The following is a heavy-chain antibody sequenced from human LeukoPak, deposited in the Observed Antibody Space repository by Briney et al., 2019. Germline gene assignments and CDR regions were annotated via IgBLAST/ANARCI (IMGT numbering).Heavy chain of an antibody. Sequence: KASETLSLTCTVSGGSISSSSYYWGRIRQPPGKGLEWIGSIYYSGSTYYNPSLKSRVTISVDTSKNQFSLKLSSVTAADTAVYYCARQFVIAVSGGLGWFDPWGQGTLVTVSS. J-gene: IGHJ5*02. D-gene: IGHD2/OR15-2a*01. CDR2: IYYSGST. CDR1: GGSISSSSYY. CDR3: ARQFVIAVSGGLGWFDP. V-gene: IGHV4-39*01.